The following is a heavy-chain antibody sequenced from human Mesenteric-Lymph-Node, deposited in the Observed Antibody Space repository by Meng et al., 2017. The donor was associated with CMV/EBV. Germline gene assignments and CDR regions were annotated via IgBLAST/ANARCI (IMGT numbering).Heavy chain of an antibody. CDR3: ARAIAGPEYDY. D-gene: IGHD6-13*01. CDR1: GGSFSGYY. CDR2: INHSGST. J-gene: IGHJ4*02. Sequence: SQTPSLTCAVYGGSFSGYYWSWIRQPPGKGLEWIGEINHSGSTNYNPSLKSRVTISVDTSKNQFPLKLSSVTAADTAVYYCARAIAGPEYDYWGQGTLVTVSS. V-gene: IGHV4-34*01.